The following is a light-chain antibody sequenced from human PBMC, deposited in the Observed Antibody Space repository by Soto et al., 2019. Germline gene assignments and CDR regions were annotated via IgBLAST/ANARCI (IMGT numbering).Light chain of an antibody. CDR1: QGVSNW. J-gene: IGKJ2*01. V-gene: IGKV1-12*01. CDR2: AAS. CDR3: QQANSFPYS. Sequence: DIQMTQSPSSVSASVGDRVTITCRASQGVSNWLAWYQQKPGKAPKLLIYAASTLRSGVPSRFRGSGSGTDFTFTISSLQPEDFAPYYCQQANSFPYSFGQGTKLEIK.